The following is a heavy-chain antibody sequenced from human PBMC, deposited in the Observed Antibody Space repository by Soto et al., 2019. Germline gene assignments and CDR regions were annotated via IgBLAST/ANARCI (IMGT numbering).Heavy chain of an antibody. J-gene: IGHJ6*03. Sequence: QVQLVESGGGVVQPGRSLRLSCAASGFTFSSYGMHWVRQAPGKGLEWVAVIWYDGSNKYYADSVKGRFTISRDNSKNTLYLQMNSLRAEDTAVYYCARGSVVVAATVHYYMDVWGKGTTVTVSS. V-gene: IGHV3-33*01. CDR3: ARGSVVVAATVHYYMDV. CDR1: GFTFSSYG. D-gene: IGHD2-15*01. CDR2: IWYDGSNK.